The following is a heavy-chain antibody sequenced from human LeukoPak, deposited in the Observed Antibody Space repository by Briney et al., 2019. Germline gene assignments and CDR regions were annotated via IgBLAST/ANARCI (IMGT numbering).Heavy chain of an antibody. D-gene: IGHD3-10*01. CDR1: GYTFTSYD. Sequence: GASVKVSCKASGYTFTSYDINWARQASGQGLEWLGWMNPNSGNTGYAQKFQGRVTMTRNNSISTAYIELSSLRSEDTAVYYCARGSRSRGYWFDPWGQGTLVTVSS. V-gene: IGHV1-8*01. CDR2: MNPNSGNT. CDR3: ARGSRSRGYWFDP. J-gene: IGHJ5*02.